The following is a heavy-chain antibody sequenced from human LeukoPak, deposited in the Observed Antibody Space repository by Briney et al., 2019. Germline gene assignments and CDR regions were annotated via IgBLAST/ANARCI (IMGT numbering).Heavy chain of an antibody. CDR3: ARRGTHYFDY. CDR2: IYYSGSP. D-gene: IGHD1-1*01. Sequence: SETLSLTCTVSGGSINSYYWSWIRQPPGKGLEWIGYIYYSGSPNYNPSLKSRVTISVDTSKNQFSLKLSSVTAADTAVYYCARRGTHYFDYWGQGTLVTVSS. V-gene: IGHV4-59*08. CDR1: GGSINSYY. J-gene: IGHJ4*02.